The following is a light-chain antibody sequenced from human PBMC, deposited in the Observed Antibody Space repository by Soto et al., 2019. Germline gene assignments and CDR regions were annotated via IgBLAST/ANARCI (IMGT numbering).Light chain of an antibody. CDR3: QHRSNWPPP. CDR2: DAS. V-gene: IGKV3-11*01. J-gene: IGKJ4*01. CDR1: QSVSSY. Sequence: EIVLTQSPATLSLSPGERATLSCRASQSVSSYLAWYQQKPGQAPRLLIYDASNRATGIPARFSGSGSGTDFTLTISRLEPEDFAVYHCQHRSNWPPPFGAGTKVQIK.